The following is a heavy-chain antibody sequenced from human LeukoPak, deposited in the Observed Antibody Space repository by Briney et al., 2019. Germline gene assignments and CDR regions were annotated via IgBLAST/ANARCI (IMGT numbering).Heavy chain of an antibody. CDR2: IYYSGST. D-gene: IGHD1-26*01. CDR1: GGSISSSSYY. V-gene: IGHV4-39*07. CDR3: ARGSGSYGVWDY. J-gene: IGHJ4*02. Sequence: PSETLSLTCTVSGGSISSSSYYWGWIRQPPGKGLEWIGSIYYSGSTYYNPSLKSRVTISVDTSKNQFSLKLNSVTAADTAVYYCARGSGSYGVWDYWGQGTLVTVSS.